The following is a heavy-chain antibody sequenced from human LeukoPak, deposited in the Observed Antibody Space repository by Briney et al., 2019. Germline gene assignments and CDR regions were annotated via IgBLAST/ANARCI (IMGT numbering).Heavy chain of an antibody. J-gene: IGHJ5*02. CDR1: GYTFTGYY. CDR2: INPNSGGT. CDR3: AKVLSGSWPYNWFDP. D-gene: IGHD6-13*01. Sequence: EASVKVSCKASGYTFTGYYMHWVRQAPGQGLEWMGWINPNSGGTNYAQKFQGRVTMTRDTSISTAYMELSRLRSDDTAVYYRAKVLSGSWPYNWFDPWGQGTLVTVSS. V-gene: IGHV1-2*02.